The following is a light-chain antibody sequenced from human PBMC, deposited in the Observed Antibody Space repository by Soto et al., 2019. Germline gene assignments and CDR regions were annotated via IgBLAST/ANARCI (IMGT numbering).Light chain of an antibody. CDR1: QSVSSN. V-gene: IGKV3-15*01. Sequence: EIVMTQSPATLSVSPGERATLSFRASQSVSSNLAWYQQKPCQAPRLLIYGASTRATGIPARFSGSGSGTEFTLTISSLQSEDFAVYYCQQYNNWPWTFGQGTKVDIK. J-gene: IGKJ1*01. CDR2: GAS. CDR3: QQYNNWPWT.